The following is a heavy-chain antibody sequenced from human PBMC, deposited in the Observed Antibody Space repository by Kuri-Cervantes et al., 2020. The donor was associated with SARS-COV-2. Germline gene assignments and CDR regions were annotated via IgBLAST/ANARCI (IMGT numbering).Heavy chain of an antibody. CDR1: GFTFSSYA. J-gene: IGHJ6*03. V-gene: IGHV3-30*14. CDR2: ISYDGSNK. CDR3: ARVPYYYYMDV. D-gene: IGHD2-2*01. Sequence: GESLKISFAASGFTFSSYAMHWVRQAPGKGLEWVAVISYDGSNKYYADSVKGRFTISRENAKNSLYLQMNSLRAEDTAVYYCARVPYYYYMDVWGKGTTVTVSS.